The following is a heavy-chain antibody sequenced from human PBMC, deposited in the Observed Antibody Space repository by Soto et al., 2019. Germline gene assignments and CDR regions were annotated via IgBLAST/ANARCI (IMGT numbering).Heavy chain of an antibody. D-gene: IGHD3-16*01. V-gene: IGHV1-69*13. CDR3: GRGGDYPHESNWFDP. CDR1: GGTFSSYA. J-gene: IGHJ5*02. Sequence: ASVKVSCKASGGTFSSYAISWVRQAPGQGLEWMGGIIPIFGTANYAQKFQGRVTITADESTSTAYMELSSLRSEDTAVYYCGRGGDYPHESNWFDPGGKRPLVTVP. CDR2: IIPIFGTA.